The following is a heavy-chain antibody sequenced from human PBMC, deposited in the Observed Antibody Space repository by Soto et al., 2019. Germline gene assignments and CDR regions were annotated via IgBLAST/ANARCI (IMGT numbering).Heavy chain of an antibody. Sequence: SETLSLTCTVSGASVSSGSYYWSWIRQPPGKGLEWIGYIYNIGITKYNPSLKSRVTISVDTSKNEFSLKLRSVTAADTAVYYCARVRYSHYGDYWGQGTLVTVSS. CDR1: GASVSSGSYY. CDR3: ARVRYSHYGDY. J-gene: IGHJ4*02. CDR2: IYNIGIT. D-gene: IGHD4-4*01. V-gene: IGHV4-61*01.